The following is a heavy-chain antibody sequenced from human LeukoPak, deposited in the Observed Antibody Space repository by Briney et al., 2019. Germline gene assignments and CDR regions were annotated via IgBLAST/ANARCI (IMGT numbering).Heavy chain of an antibody. J-gene: IGHJ6*02. D-gene: IGHD3-10*01. CDR3: ARGLPPILWFGEAGYYYGMDV. V-gene: IGHV1-2*02. CDR1: GYTFTHHY. CDR2: INPNSGGT. Sequence: GASVKVSCKASGYTFTHHYIHWVRQAPGQGLEWMGWINPNSGGTNYAQKFQGRVTMTRDTSISTAYMELSRLRSDDTAVYYCARGLPPILWFGEAGYYYGMDVWGQGTTVTVSS.